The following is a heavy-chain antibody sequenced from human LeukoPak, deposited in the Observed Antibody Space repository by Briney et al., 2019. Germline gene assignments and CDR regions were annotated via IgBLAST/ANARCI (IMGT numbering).Heavy chain of an antibody. CDR1: GFTVSSNY. CDR3: ARYTLHHDAFDI. CDR2: IYSGGST. J-gene: IGHJ3*02. V-gene: IGHV3-53*04. Sequence: GGSLRLSCAASGFTVSSNYMSWVRQAPGKGLEWVSVIYSGGSTYYADFVKGRLTISRHNSKNTLYLQMNSLRAEDTAVYYCARYTLHHDAFDIWGQGTMVTVSS.